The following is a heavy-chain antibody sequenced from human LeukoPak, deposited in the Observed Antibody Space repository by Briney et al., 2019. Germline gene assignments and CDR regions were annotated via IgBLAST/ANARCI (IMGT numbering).Heavy chain of an antibody. CDR3: ASVEMATLLDY. D-gene: IGHD5-24*01. CDR1: GCTFSSYA. Sequence: SVKVSCKASGCTFSSYAISWVRQAPGQGLEWMGGIIPILGIANYAQKFQGRVTITADKSTSTAYMELSSLRSEDTAVYYCASVEMATLLDYWGQGTLVTVSS. CDR2: IIPILGIA. J-gene: IGHJ4*02. V-gene: IGHV1-69*10.